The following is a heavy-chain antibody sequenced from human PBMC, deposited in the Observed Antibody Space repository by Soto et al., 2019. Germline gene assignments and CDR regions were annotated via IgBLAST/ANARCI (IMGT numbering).Heavy chain of an antibody. Sequence: SVKVSYQPSRGAFSSHAFNWVRQATGEGLEWMGAITPISGTTDYAQRFQSRLTISADESTTTVYMELASLRYDDTALYYCASPYASGLFWGQGSLVTVSS. J-gene: IGHJ4*02. CDR1: RGAFSSHA. CDR2: ITPISGTT. D-gene: IGHD2-2*01. V-gene: IGHV1-69*13. CDR3: ASPYASGLF.